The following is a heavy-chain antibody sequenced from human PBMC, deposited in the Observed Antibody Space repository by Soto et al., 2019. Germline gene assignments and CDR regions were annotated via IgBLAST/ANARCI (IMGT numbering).Heavy chain of an antibody. V-gene: IGHV1-2*02. D-gene: IGHD1-26*01. CDR3: ASFGGATSDYYYGMDV. CDR2: INPNSGGT. Sequence: ASVKVSCKASGYTFTGYYMHWVRQAPGQGLEWMGWINPNSGGTNYAQKFQGRVTMTRDTSISTAYMELSRLRSDDTAVYYCASFGGATSDYYYGMDVWGQGTTVTVSS. J-gene: IGHJ6*02. CDR1: GYTFTGYY.